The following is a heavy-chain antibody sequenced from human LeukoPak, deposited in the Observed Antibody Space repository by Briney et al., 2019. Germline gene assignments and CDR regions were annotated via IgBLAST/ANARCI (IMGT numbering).Heavy chain of an antibody. CDR3: AREGKKYCSSTSCN. J-gene: IGHJ4*02. Sequence: SETLSLTCAVYGGSFSGYYWSWIRQPPGKGLEWIGEIKHSGSTNYNPSLKSRVTISVDTSKNQFSLKLSSVTAADTAVYYCAREGKKYCSSTSCNWGQGTLVTVSS. CDR2: IKHSGST. CDR1: GGSFSGYY. D-gene: IGHD2-2*01. V-gene: IGHV4-34*01.